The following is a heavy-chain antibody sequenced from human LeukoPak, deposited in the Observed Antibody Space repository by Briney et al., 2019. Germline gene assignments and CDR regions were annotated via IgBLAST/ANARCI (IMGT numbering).Heavy chain of an antibody. J-gene: IGHJ3*02. Sequence: SQRPSLTSTLSGGSISSGMYYSSWIRLPAGKGLEWIGRIYTSGSTNYNTPLKSRVTISVDTSKNQFSLKLSSVTAADRAVYYCARGSGLWRGDAFDIWGQGAMVAVSS. CDR1: GGSISSGMYY. CDR2: IYTSGST. D-gene: IGHD3-16*01. V-gene: IGHV4-61*02. CDR3: ARGSGLWRGDAFDI.